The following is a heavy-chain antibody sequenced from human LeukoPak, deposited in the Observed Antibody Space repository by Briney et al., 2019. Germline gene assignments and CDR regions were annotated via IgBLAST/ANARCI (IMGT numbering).Heavy chain of an antibody. J-gene: IGHJ4*02. Sequence: GGSLRLSCAASGFTFNNYALTWVRQTPGKGLECVPAISGDGVSPYYADSVRGRFTISRDNSKNTLYLQMNSLRVEDTAVYFCARDPGAFPYFFDYWGQGTLVTVSS. CDR2: ISGDGVSP. V-gene: IGHV3-23*01. CDR3: ARDPGAFPYFFDY. CDR1: GFTFNNYA. D-gene: IGHD4/OR15-4a*01.